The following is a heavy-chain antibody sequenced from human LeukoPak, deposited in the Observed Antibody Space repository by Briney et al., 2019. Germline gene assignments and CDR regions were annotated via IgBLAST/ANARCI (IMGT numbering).Heavy chain of an antibody. CDR2: TSRDGSAE. J-gene: IGHJ5*02. Sequence: GGSLRLSCAASGFTFSDYGMHWVRQAPGKGLEWVAMTSRDGSAEYYADSVKGRFTISRDNSKDTLYLQMNSLRPEDTAVYHCAKDLYGSGWYNYFDPWGQGALVIVSS. CDR3: AKDLYGSGWYNYFDP. V-gene: IGHV3-30*18. D-gene: IGHD6-19*01. CDR1: GFTFSDYG.